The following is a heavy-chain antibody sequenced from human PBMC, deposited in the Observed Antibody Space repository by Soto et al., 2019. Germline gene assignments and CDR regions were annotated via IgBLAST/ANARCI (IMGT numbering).Heavy chain of an antibody. CDR2: ISHDGRNE. Sequence: QVQLVESGGGVVQPGRSLRLSCVASGFTFHNYGMHWVRQAPGKGLEWVALISHDGRNEYYADSVKGRFTISRDDSKNTLFLQMNSLRHEDSAVYFCAKGATSRPSSGDYVFYWGQGTLVTVSS. D-gene: IGHD4-17*01. CDR3: AKGATSRPSSGDYVFY. J-gene: IGHJ4*02. V-gene: IGHV3-30*18. CDR1: GFTFHNYG.